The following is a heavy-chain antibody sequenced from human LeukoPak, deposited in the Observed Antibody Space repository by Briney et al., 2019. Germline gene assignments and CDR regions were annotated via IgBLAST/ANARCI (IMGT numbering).Heavy chain of an antibody. CDR1: GGSISSYY. V-gene: IGHV4-59*01. D-gene: IGHD3-10*01. CDR3: ARSGSSGKVDY. J-gene: IGHJ4*02. Sequence: KPSETLSLXCTVSGGSISSYYWSWIRQPPGKGLEWIGYIYYSGSTNYNPSLKSRVTISVDTSKNQFSLKLSSVTAADTAVYYCARSGSSGKVDYWGQGTLVTVSS. CDR2: IYYSGST.